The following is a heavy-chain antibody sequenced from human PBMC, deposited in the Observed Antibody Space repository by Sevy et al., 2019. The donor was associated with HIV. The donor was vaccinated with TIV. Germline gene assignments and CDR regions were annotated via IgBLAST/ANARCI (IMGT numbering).Heavy chain of an antibody. J-gene: IGHJ5*02. CDR3: ARGVGGYYFNWFDP. D-gene: IGHD3-22*01. Sequence: ASVKVSCKASGGTFSSYAISWVRQAPGQGLEWMGGIIPIFGTANYAQMFQGRVTITADESTSTAYMELSSLRSEDTAVYYCARGVGGYYFNWFDPWGQGTLVTVSS. V-gene: IGHV1-69*01. CDR1: GGTFSSYA. CDR2: IIPIFGTA.